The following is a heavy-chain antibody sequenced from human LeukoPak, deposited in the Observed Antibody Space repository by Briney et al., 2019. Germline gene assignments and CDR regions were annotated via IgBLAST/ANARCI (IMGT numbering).Heavy chain of an antibody. CDR2: IFSGGST. J-gene: IGHJ4*02. CDR1: GFTVGTDF. CDR3: ARGDFEY. Sequence: GGSLRLSCAASGFTVGTDFVSWVRQAPGRGLEWVSIIFSGGSTYYADSVKGRFTISRDSSRNTAYLQVSSLRAEDTAVYYCARGDFEYWGQGTLVTVSP. V-gene: IGHV3-66*01.